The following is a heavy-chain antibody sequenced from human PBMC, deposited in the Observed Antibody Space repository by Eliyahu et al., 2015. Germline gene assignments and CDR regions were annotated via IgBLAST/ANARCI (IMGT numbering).Heavy chain of an antibody. Sequence: QVQLQQWGAGLLKPSETLSLTCAVYGESFSGYYWNWIRQSPGKGLEWIGEINDSGNTNYNPSLKSRVTMSVDTSKNQFSLKLSSVTAADTAVYYCARGHCSGGSCYFGRGMDVWGQGTTVTVSS. CDR3: ARGHCSGGSCYFGRGMDV. V-gene: IGHV4-34*01. J-gene: IGHJ6*02. CDR1: GESFSGYY. CDR2: INDSGNT. D-gene: IGHD2-15*01.